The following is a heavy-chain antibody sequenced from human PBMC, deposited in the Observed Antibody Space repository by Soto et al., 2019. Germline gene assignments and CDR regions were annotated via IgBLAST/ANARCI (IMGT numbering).Heavy chain of an antibody. Sequence: QLHLVQSGAVVKKPGASVTVSCSASGYPVTAYYMHWVRQAPGRGLEWMGGINPATGAAKYTQTFQGRVTMTRGTSTSTGFMEPGGLTSEDTAVFYCARGGGVGVAGSAAFDMWGQGTLVTVSS. CDR2: INPATGAA. CDR1: GYPVTAYY. D-gene: IGHD3-3*01. J-gene: IGHJ3*02. CDR3: ARGGGVGVAGSAAFDM. V-gene: IGHV1-2*02.